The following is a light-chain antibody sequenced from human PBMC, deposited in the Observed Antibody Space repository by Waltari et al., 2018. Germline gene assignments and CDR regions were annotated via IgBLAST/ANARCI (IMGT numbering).Light chain of an antibody. CDR3: QQHGTLPAT. CDR1: QSVGSSS. Sequence: EIVLTQSPGTASLSPGERVTLSCRANQSVGSSSLAWYQQKPGQAPRLVIYRASRRATAIPDRFSGSESGADFSLTISRQEPEDFAVYYGQQHGTLPATFGQGTKVEIK. J-gene: IGKJ1*01. CDR2: RAS. V-gene: IGKV3-20*01.